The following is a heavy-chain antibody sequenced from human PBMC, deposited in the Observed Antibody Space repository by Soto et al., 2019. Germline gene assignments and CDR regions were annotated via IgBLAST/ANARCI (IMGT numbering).Heavy chain of an antibody. V-gene: IGHV3-15*01. J-gene: IGHJ4*02. Sequence: PGGSLRLSCVGSGISFITAWMNWVRQAPGKGLEWVGRIKSKTDGETVDYAAPVRGRFIISRDDSKNTVYLSVSGLKTEDTAIYYCATQQFFDASGFSFDQWGQGNLVTVSS. D-gene: IGHD3-22*01. CDR1: GISFITAW. CDR3: ATQQFFDASGFSFDQ. CDR2: IKSKTDGETV.